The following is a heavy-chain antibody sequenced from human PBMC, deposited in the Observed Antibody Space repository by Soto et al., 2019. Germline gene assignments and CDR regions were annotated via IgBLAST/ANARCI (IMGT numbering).Heavy chain of an antibody. D-gene: IGHD2-21*02. V-gene: IGHV3-53*01. CDR3: ARARGNDWYSDY. CDR1: GFTVSSNY. J-gene: IGHJ4*02. Sequence: GGSLRLSCAASGFTVSSNYMSWVRQAPGKGLEWVSVIYSGASTYYADSVKGRFTISRDNSKNTLYLQMNSLRAEDTAVYHCARARGNDWYSDYWGQGTMVTVSS. CDR2: IYSGAST.